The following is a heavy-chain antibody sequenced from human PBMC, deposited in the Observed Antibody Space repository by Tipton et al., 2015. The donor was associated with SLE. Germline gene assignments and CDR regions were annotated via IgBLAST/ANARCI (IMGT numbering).Heavy chain of an antibody. Sequence: SLRLSCAASGFIFSDYYMNWIRQAPGKGLEWVSYISDGGDIIYYADSVKGRFTISRDNAKISLFLQMNSLRAEDTTVYFCARDSLLLTSVTVHDCWGQGTLVTVSS. V-gene: IGHV3-11*01. CDR3: ARDSLLLTSVTVHDC. CDR2: ISDGGDII. J-gene: IGHJ4*02. D-gene: IGHD4-17*01. CDR1: GFIFSDYY.